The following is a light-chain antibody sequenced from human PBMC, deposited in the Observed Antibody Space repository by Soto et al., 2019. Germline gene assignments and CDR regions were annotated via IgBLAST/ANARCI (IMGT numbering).Light chain of an antibody. V-gene: IGKV3-15*01. Sequence: EVIMRQSPDTLSASPGERATLSCRASQIVTTKVAWYQQKPGQAPRLLIYGASTRAPGIPVRFSGGGSGTEFTLTIGSLQSDDFALYYCHQYDDWPAGTFGQGAKVEV. CDR1: QIVTTK. J-gene: IGKJ1*01. CDR2: GAS. CDR3: HQYDDWPAGT.